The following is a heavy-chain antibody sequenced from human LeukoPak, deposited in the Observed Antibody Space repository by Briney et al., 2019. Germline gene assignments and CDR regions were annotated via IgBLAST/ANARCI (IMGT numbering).Heavy chain of an antibody. J-gene: IGHJ4*02. V-gene: IGHV4-38-2*01. CDR3: ARGGVVIFY. CDR2: IYYSGST. Sequence: KPSETLSLTCGVSGYSITSGYYWAWIRQPPGKGLEWIGNIYYSGSTYYNPSLKSRVTISVDTSKNQFSLKLSSVTAADTAVYYCARGGVVIFYWGQGTLVTVSS. D-gene: IGHD3-3*01. CDR1: GYSITSGYY.